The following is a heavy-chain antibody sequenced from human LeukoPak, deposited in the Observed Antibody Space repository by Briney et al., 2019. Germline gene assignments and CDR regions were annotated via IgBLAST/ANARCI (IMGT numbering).Heavy chain of an antibody. D-gene: IGHD3-9*01. V-gene: IGHV4-39*01. CDR1: GGSISSSSYY. CDR2: INYSGST. CDR3: ARRGYYDILTGYQKYYFDY. J-gene: IGHJ4*02. Sequence: PSETLSLTCTVSGGSISSSSYYWGWIRQPPGKGLEWIGSINYSGSTYYNPSLKSRVTISVDTSKNQFSLKLSSVTAADTAVYYCARRGYYDILTGYQKYYFDYWGQGTLVTVSS.